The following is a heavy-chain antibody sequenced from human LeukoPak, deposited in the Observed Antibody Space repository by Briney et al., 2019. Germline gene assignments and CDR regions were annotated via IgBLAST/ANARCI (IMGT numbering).Heavy chain of an antibody. J-gene: IGHJ5*02. CDR2: ISSSGSTI. Sequence: GGSLRLSCAASGXTFSSYEVSWVRQAPGKGLEWISYISSSGSTIYYADSVKGRFTISRDNAKKSLYLQMNSLRAEDTAVYYCARDASGFDPWGQGTLVTVSS. CDR3: ARDASGFDP. CDR1: GXTFSSYE. D-gene: IGHD2-2*01. V-gene: IGHV3-48*03.